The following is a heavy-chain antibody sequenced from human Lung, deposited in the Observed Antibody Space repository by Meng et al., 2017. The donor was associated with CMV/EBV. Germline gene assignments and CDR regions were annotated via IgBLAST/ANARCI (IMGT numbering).Heavy chain of an antibody. CDR1: GYTFTISA. V-gene: IGHV7-4-1*02. D-gene: IGHD3-3*01. CDR3: ARVAPSGYRYFDY. CDR2: INTNTGNP. Sequence: QVQLVQAGAGLKKPGASVKVSCNASGYTFTISAMNWVRPAPGQGLERMGWINTNTGNPTYAQGFTRRFVFSLDTSFRTAYLQISSLKAEDTAVYYCARVAPSGYRYFDYWGQGTLVTVSS. J-gene: IGHJ4*02.